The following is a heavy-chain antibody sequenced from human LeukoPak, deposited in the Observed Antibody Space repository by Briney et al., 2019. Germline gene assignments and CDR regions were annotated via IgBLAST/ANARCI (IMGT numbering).Heavy chain of an antibody. CDR2: ISYDGSNK. V-gene: IGHV3-30-3*01. D-gene: IGHD1-26*01. CDR3: ARDYRKYSGSYDWFDP. Sequence: GRSLRLSCAASGFTFSSYAMHWVRQAPGKGLEWVAVISYDGSNKYYADSVKGRFTISRDNSKNTLYLQMNSLRAEDTAVYHCARDYRKYSGSYDWFDPWAREPWSPSPQ. J-gene: IGHJ5*02. CDR1: GFTFSSYA.